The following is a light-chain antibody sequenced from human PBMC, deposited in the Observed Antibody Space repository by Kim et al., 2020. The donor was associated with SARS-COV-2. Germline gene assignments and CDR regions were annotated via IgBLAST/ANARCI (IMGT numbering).Light chain of an antibody. CDR1: QSLLHSNGYNN. Sequence: ATNCSRSSQSLLHSNGYNNLDWYLQKPGQSPQLMIDMASNRASGVPDRVSASGTGTEFTLKISRVKAEDVGVYYCMQSVQTPLTFGGGTKVDIK. J-gene: IGKJ4*01. CDR3: MQSVQTPLT. CDR2: MAS. V-gene: IGKV2-28*01.